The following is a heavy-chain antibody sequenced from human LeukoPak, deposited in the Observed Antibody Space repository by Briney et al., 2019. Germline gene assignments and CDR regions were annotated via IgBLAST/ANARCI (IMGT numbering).Heavy chain of an antibody. J-gene: IGHJ3*02. D-gene: IGHD2-8*01. V-gene: IGHV5-51*01. CDR2: IYPGDSNT. CDR1: GYSFTSYW. Sequence: GESLKISCKGSGYSFTSYWIGWVRQMPGKGLEWMGIIYPGDSNTRYSPSFQGQVTISADKSISTAYLQWSSLKASDTAMYYCARLDCTNGVCYLYDAFDIWGQGTMVTVSS. CDR3: ARLDCTNGVCYLYDAFDI.